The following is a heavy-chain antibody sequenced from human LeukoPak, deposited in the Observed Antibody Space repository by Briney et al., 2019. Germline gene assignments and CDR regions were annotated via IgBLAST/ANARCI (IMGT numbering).Heavy chain of an antibody. V-gene: IGHV3-73*01. D-gene: IGHD3-22*01. J-gene: IGHJ4*02. Sequence: PGGSLRLSCAASGFTFSGSAMNWVRQASGKGLEWVGRIRSKVNSYATAYAASVKGTLTISRDDSKYTAYLQMNSLKTEDTAVYYANSYYYDSSGYGNFDYWGQGTLVTVSS. CDR3: NSYYYDSSGYGNFDY. CDR2: IRSKVNSYAT. CDR1: GFTFSGSA.